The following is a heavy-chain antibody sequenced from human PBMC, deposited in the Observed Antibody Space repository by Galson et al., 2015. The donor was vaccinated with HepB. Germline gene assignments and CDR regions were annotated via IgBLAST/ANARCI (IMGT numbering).Heavy chain of an antibody. V-gene: IGHV1-69*06. CDR1: GGTFSSYA. Sequence: SVKVSCKASGGTFSSYAISWVRQAPGQGLEWMGGIIPIFGTANYAQKFQGRVTITADKSTSTAYMELSSLRSEDTAVYYCAGGPYYDFWSGYLLWGQGTLVTVSS. J-gene: IGHJ4*02. CDR2: IIPIFGTA. D-gene: IGHD3-3*01. CDR3: AGGPYYDFWSGYLL.